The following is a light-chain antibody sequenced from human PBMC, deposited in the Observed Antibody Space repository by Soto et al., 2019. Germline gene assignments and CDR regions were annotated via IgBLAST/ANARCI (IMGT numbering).Light chain of an antibody. Sequence: DILLTQSPSSLSASVGDRVTINCRASQSISPDLNWYQKRPGEDPNLLIYAVSTLQSWVPSRFSGSGSGTDFTLPISRLQPEDFATYYCQQSFSTPIYTFGQGTELVI. CDR2: AVS. CDR3: QQSFSTPIYT. J-gene: IGKJ2*01. CDR1: QSISPD. V-gene: IGKV1-39*01.